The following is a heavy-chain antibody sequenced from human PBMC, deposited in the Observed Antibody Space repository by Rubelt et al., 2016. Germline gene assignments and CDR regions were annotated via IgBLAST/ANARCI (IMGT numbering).Heavy chain of an antibody. CDR1: GFSFSDST. J-gene: IGHJ6*02. CDR2: IRSKTNNYAT. Sequence: EVQLVESGGGLIQPGGSLKLSCAASGFSFSDSTMHWVRQASGKGLEWVGRIRSKTNNYATTYAASVKGRFTISRDDSKNTAYLQMNSLKTEDTAVYYCTRTEIAGRDVWGQGTTVTVSS. CDR3: TRTEIAGRDV. D-gene: IGHD6-6*01. V-gene: IGHV3-73*01.